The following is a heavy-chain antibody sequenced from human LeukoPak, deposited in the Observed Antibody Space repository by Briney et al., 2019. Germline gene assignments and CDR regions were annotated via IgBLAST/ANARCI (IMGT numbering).Heavy chain of an antibody. CDR3: ARGATGIAAAGTYY. J-gene: IGHJ4*02. D-gene: IGHD6-13*01. V-gene: IGHV4-4*07. CDR1: GASISSSF. CDR2: IKTTGTT. Sequence: SETLSLTCTVSGASISSSFWSWIRQPAGKGLEWIGRIKTTGTTNYNPSLKSRLNMSIDSSRNQFSLKLSSVTAADTAVYYCARGATGIAAAGTYYWGQGTLVTVSS.